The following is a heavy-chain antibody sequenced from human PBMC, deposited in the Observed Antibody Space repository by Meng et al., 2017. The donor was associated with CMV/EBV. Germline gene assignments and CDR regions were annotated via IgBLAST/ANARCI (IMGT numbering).Heavy chain of an antibody. J-gene: IGHJ5*02. D-gene: IGHD2-15*01. CDR2: IYPSGRT. Sequence: GTGLVTLPVTFSLTCTFSCGAICVYYWAWIRQTAGNGLEWIGRIYPSGRTTYHPSRKRRVTMSVDTSNNQFALKLSSVTAAGTAEYYCARLMLVAGDWFDPWGQGTLVTVSS. CDR1: CGAICVYY. CDR3: ARLMLVAGDWFDP. V-gene: IGHV4-4*07.